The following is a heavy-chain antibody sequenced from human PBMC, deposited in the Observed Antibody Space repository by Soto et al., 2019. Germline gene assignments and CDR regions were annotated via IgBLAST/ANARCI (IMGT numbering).Heavy chain of an antibody. D-gene: IGHD6-19*01. Sequence: PGGSLRLSCTASGFIFSSYAMSWVRQAPGKGLEWVSAISVSGDNAYYADSVKGRFTISRDRSKSLYLQMKSLRAEDTAIYYCAKFFVAGTRGYFDSWGQGTLVTVSS. V-gene: IGHV3-23*01. CDR2: ISVSGDNA. CDR3: AKFFVAGTRGYFDS. J-gene: IGHJ4*02. CDR1: GFIFSSYA.